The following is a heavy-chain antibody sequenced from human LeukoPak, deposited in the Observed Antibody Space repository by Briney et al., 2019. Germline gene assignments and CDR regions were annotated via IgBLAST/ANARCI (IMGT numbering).Heavy chain of an antibody. D-gene: IGHD5-12*01. CDR2: TSSSDAGT. CDR3: AKGGGYEAQYYYYYLDV. J-gene: IGHJ6*03. Sequence: GGSLRLSCAASGFTLSTYAMSWVRQAPGKGLEWVAATSSSDAGTYHADSVRGRFTISRDNSKNTLYLQMKSLRAEDTAVYYCAKGGGYEAQYYYYYLDVWGKGTTVTISS. CDR1: GFTLSTYA. V-gene: IGHV3-23*01.